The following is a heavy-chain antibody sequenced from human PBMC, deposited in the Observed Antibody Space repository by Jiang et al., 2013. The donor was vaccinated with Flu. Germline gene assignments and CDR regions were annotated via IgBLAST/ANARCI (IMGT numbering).Heavy chain of an antibody. V-gene: IGHV4-34*01. Sequence: LLKPSETLSLTCAVYGGSFSAYYWSWIRQPPGKGLEWIGEINHSGATNYNPSLKSRVTISVDTSKNQFSLKLSSVTAADTAVYYCARGGLRVGAAHDSWGQGSLVTVSS. CDR3: ARGGLRVGAAHDS. CDR2: INHSGAT. J-gene: IGHJ4*02. CDR1: GGSFSAYY. D-gene: IGHD1-26*01.